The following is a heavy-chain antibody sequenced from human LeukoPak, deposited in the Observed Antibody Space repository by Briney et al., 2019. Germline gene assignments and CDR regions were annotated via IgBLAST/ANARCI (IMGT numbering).Heavy chain of an antibody. J-gene: IGHJ4*02. CDR2: IIPMFGIA. V-gene: IGHV1-69*10. CDR3: AKGIGEQWLDRDFDY. D-gene: IGHD6-19*01. Sequence: SSVRVSCKASGSTFSTYAITWVRQAPGQGLEWMGGIIPMFGIANYAQKFQGRVTVTRDMSTSTVYMELSSLRSEDTAVYYCAKGIGEQWLDRDFDYWGQGTLVTVSS. CDR1: GSTFSTYA.